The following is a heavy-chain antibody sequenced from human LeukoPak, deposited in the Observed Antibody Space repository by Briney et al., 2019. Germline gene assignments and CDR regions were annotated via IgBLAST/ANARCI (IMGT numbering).Heavy chain of an antibody. D-gene: IGHD4-17*01. Sequence: GGSLRLSCAASGFTFSSYEMNWVRQAPGKGLEWVSYISSSHSTIYYADSVKGRFTISRDNAKNSLYLQMNSLRAEDTAVYYCAREVRTGQAFDIWGQGTMVTVSS. CDR1: GFTFSSYE. J-gene: IGHJ3*02. CDR2: ISSSHSTI. CDR3: AREVRTGQAFDI. V-gene: IGHV3-48*03.